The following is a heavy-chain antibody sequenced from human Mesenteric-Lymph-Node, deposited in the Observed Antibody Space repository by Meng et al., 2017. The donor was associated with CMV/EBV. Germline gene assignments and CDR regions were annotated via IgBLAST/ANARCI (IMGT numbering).Heavy chain of an antibody. D-gene: IGHD1-26*01. Sequence: FAVSGVSISSSNWWSWVRQPPGKGLEWIGEIYHSGSTNYNPSLKSRVTISVDKSKNQFSLKVNSVTAADTAVYYCAVSVGTTTRFDFWGQGTLVTVSS. CDR1: GVSISSSNW. V-gene: IGHV4-4*02. J-gene: IGHJ4*02. CDR2: IYHSGST. CDR3: AVSVGTTTRFDF.